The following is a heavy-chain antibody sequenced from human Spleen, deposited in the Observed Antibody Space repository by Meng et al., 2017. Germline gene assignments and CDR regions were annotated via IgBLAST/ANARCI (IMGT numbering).Heavy chain of an antibody. V-gene: IGHV3-23*01. CDR3: VKNQLQYSSAWNFYFDS. J-gene: IGHJ4*02. CDR2: ISGSGVST. CDR1: GFSFSNYA. D-gene: IGHD6-19*01. Sequence: GESLKISCAVSGFSFSNYAMSWVRQAPGKGLEWVAVISGSGVSTYYRDSVKGRFTISRDNSKNTLSLQMSSLRAEDTAVYYCVKNQLQYSSAWNFYFDSWGQGTLVTVSS.